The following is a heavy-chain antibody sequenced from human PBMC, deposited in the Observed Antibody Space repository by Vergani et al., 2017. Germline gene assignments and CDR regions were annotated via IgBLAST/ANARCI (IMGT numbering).Heavy chain of an antibody. D-gene: IGHD6-19*01. CDR2: IYYSGST. V-gene: IGHV4-39*01. J-gene: IGHJ5*02. Sequence: QLQLQESGPGLVKPSATLSLTCSVSGTSIRSSNYYWGWIRQPPGKGLEWIASIYYSGSTYYNPSLKSRVTISVDKSKNQFSLKLSSVTAADTSVYCCAIHSTLEWLVNLGWIDPWGQGILVTVSS. CDR1: GTSIRSSNYY. CDR3: AIHSTLEWLVNLGWIDP.